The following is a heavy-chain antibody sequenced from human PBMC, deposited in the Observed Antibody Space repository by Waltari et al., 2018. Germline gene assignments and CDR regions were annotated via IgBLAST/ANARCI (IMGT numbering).Heavy chain of an antibody. D-gene: IGHD3-22*01. J-gene: IGHJ3*02. CDR2: INWNSDSI. CDR3: LKKNDEVYDRNGLVYDAFDM. Sequence: EVQLVESGGGLVQPGRSLRLSCAASGFTFDDYAMHWVRQVPGKGLEGVAGINWNSDSIGYGDAVKGRFTISRDNTRNSLYLQMNSLTTEDTALYYCLKKNDEVYDRNGLVYDAFDMWGQGTMVTVSS. CDR1: GFTFDDYA. V-gene: IGHV3-9*01.